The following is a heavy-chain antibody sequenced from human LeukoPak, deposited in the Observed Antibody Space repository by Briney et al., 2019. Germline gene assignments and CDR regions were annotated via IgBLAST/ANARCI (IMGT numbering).Heavy chain of an antibody. D-gene: IGHD2-21*01. Sequence: SETLSLTCTVSGGSISNYYWSWIRQPPGKGLEWIGYIYYIGNTKYNSSLKSRVTISVDTSKNQFSLNLSSVTAADTAVYYCASYCGGDCYTPADYWGQGTLVTVSS. J-gene: IGHJ4*02. CDR2: IYYIGNT. CDR3: ASYCGGDCYTPADY. CDR1: GGSISNYY. V-gene: IGHV4-59*01.